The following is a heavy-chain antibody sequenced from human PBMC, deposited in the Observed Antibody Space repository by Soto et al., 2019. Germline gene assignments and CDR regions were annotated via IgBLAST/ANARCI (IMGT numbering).Heavy chain of an antibody. CDR3: ARACSSNSCYDVFDY. CDR2: IYTSGST. D-gene: IGHD2-2*01. CDR1: GGSISSYY. V-gene: IGHV4-4*07. Sequence: ATLALTCTVSGGSISSYYRSWIRQPAGKGLEWIGRIYTSGSTNYNPSLKSRVTMSVDTSKNQFSLKLSSVTAADTAVYYCARACSSNSCYDVFDYWGQGTLVTVSS. J-gene: IGHJ4*02.